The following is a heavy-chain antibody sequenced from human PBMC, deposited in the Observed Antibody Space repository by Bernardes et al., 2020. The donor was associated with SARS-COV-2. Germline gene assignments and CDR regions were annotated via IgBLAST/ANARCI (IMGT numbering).Heavy chain of an antibody. CDR3: ARRIDFWSGFDY. CDR1: GGSISSYY. D-gene: IGHD3-3*01. Sequence: TLSLTCTVSGGSISSYYWSWIRQPPGKGLEWIGYIYYSGSTNYNPSLKSRVTISVDTSKNQFSLKLSSVTAADTAVYYCARRIDFWSGFDYWGQGTLVTVSS. V-gene: IGHV4-59*01. CDR2: IYYSGST. J-gene: IGHJ4*02.